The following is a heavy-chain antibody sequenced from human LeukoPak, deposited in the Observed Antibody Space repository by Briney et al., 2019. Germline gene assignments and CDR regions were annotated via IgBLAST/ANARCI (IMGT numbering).Heavy chain of an antibody. J-gene: IGHJ5*02. CDR2: MNPNSGNT. CDR1: GYTFTSYD. Sequence: GASVKVSCKASGYTFTSYDINWVRQATGQRLEWMGWMNPNSGNTGYANKFQGRVTMTRNTSMSTAYMELSSLRSEYSAVYYCARGPGNNTGWSAGMPKGWFDPWGQGTLVTVSS. V-gene: IGHV1-8*01. CDR3: ARGPGNNTGWSAGMPKGWFDP. D-gene: IGHD6-19*01.